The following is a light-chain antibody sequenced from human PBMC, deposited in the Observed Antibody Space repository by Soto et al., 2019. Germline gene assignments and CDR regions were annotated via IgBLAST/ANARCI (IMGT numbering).Light chain of an antibody. Sequence: EIVMTQSPATLSVSPGERATLSCRASQSVSRNLAWYQQKPGQPPRLLIYDASTRATGVPARFGGSGSGTEFTLTISGLQSEDFAIYYCQHYNNWPPWTFGQGTKVDIK. CDR3: QHYNNWPPWT. V-gene: IGKV3-15*01. CDR1: QSVSRN. J-gene: IGKJ1*01. CDR2: DAS.